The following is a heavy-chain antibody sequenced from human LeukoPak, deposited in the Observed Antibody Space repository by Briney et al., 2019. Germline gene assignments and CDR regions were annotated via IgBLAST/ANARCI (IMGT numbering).Heavy chain of an antibody. D-gene: IGHD1-26*01. J-gene: IGHJ4*02. CDR2: IYYSGST. Sequence: KPSETLSLTCTVSGGSISSSSYYWGWIRQPPGKGLEWIGSIYYSGSTYYNPSPNGRVTMSLDESSNQLSLNLTSVTAADTAIYYCSRESGAFCPFGYWGQGTLVIVPS. V-gene: IGHV4-39*07. CDR1: GGSISSSSYY. CDR3: SRESGAFCPFGY.